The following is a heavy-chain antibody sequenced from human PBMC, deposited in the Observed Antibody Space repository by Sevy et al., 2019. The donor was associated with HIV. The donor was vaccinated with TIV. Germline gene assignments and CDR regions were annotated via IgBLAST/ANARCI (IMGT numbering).Heavy chain of an antibody. J-gene: IGHJ3*02. Sequence: VKVSCKASGGTFSSYAISWVRQAPGQGLDWMGRIIPIFGTANYAQKFQGRVTITADESTSTAYMELSSLRSEDTAVYYCAREGASHSSAFDIWGQGTMVTVSS. V-gene: IGHV1-69*15. CDR3: AREGASHSSAFDI. CDR2: IIPIFGTA. CDR1: GGTFSSYA. D-gene: IGHD3-16*01.